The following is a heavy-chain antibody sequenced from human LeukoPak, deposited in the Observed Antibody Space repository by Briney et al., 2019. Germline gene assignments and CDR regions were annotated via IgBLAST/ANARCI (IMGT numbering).Heavy chain of an antibody. J-gene: IGHJ3*01. CDR3: ARDSPSKYCSSSSCYMDALDV. Sequence: GGSLRLSCAASGFIFRDHYMSWIRQAPGKGLEWISYIDSSSDTIFYADSVKGRFTISRDNAKNSLYLQMNSLRVEDTAVYYCARDSPSKYCSSSSCYMDALDVWGQGTMVTVSS. CDR1: GFIFRDHY. V-gene: IGHV3-11*01. CDR2: IDSSSDTI. D-gene: IGHD2-2*02.